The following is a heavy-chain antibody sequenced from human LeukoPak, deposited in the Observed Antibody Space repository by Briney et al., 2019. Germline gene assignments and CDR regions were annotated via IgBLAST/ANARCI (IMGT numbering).Heavy chain of an antibody. V-gene: IGHV4-59*08. CDR3: ASRSYYYDSSGYYYALDY. Sequence: PSETLSLTCTVSGGSISSYYWSWIRQPPGKGLEWIGYIYYSGSTNYNPSLKSRVTISVDTSKNQFSLKLSSVTAADTAVYYCASRSYYYDSSGYYYALDYWGQGTLVTVSS. CDR1: GGSISSYY. J-gene: IGHJ4*02. D-gene: IGHD3-22*01. CDR2: IYYSGST.